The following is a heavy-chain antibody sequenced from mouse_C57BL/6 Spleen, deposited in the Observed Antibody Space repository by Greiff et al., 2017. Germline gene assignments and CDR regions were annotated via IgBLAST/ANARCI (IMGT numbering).Heavy chain of an antibody. J-gene: IGHJ3*01. CDR2: FYPGSGSI. Sequence: QVQLQQSGAELVKPGASVKLSCKASGYTFTESTLHWVKQRSGQGLEWIGWFYPGSGSIKYNEKFKDKATLTADKSSSTVYMELSRLTSEDSAVYFCARHDPYYSNYPSWFAYWGQGTLVTVSA. CDR1: GYTFTEST. D-gene: IGHD2-5*01. CDR3: ARHDPYYSNYPSWFAY. V-gene: IGHV1-62-2*01.